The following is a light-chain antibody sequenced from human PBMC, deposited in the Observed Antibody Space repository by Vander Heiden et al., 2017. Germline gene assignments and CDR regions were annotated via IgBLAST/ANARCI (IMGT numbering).Light chain of an antibody. CDR1: QSVLYNSNNKNY. V-gene: IGKV4-1*01. J-gene: IGKJ3*01. CDR3: QQFDATPLT. CDR2: WAS. Sequence: DIVMTQSPDSLAVSLGERATINCKSSQSVLYNSNNKNYLAWYQQKPGQPPKLLIYWASARESGVPDRFSGSGSGTDFSLTISSLQAEDVAVYYCQQFDATPLTFGPGTKVDIK.